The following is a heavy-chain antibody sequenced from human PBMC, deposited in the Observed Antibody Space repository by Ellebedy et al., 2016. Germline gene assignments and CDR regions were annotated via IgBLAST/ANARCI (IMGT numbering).Heavy chain of an antibody. CDR2: IYSGGTT. CDR1: GFSVSSHY. Sequence: GGSLRLSCAASGFSVSSHYMSWVRQAPGKGLEWVSVIYSGGTTYQADSVKDRFTISRDTSKNTLYFQMNSLRVEDTAVYYCARDGHCSSASCFDYWGQGALVTVSS. V-gene: IGHV3-66*01. D-gene: IGHD2-2*01. CDR3: ARDGHCSSASCFDY. J-gene: IGHJ4*02.